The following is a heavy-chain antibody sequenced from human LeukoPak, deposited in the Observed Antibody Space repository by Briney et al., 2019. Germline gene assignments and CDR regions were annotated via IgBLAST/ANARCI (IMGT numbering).Heavy chain of an antibody. CDR1: GGSISSSYW. Sequence: SETLSLTCAVFGGSISSSYWWTWVRQPPGKGLELIGEIYHSGSTHYNPSLKSRVTLSIDKSKSQFSLKLSSVTAADTAVYYCARSGLYCSGGSCRNWFDPWGQGTLVTVSS. CDR3: ARSGLYCSGGSCRNWFDP. J-gene: IGHJ5*02. V-gene: IGHV4-4*02. CDR2: IYHSGST. D-gene: IGHD2-15*01.